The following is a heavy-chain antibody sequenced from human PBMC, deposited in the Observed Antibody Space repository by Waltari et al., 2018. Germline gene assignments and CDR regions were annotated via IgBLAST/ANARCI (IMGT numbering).Heavy chain of an antibody. CDR3: ARGYVWGSHRTHYWYFDL. CDR1: GGSFSGYY. Sequence: QVQLQQWGAGLLKPSETLSLTCAVYGGSFSGYYWSWIRQPPGKGLEWIGEINHLGSTNYNPSLKSRVTISVDTSKNQFSLKLSSVTAADTAVYYCARGYVWGSHRTHYWYFDLWGRGTLVTVSS. J-gene: IGHJ2*01. V-gene: IGHV4-34*01. CDR2: INHLGST. D-gene: IGHD3-16*02.